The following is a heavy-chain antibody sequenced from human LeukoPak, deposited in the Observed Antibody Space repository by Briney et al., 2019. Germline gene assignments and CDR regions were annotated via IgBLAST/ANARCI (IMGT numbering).Heavy chain of an antibody. Sequence: RGSLRLSCAASGFTFEDYAMHWVRQAPGKGLEWVAVISYDGSNKYYADSVKGRFTISRDNSKNTLYLQMNSLRAEDTAVYYCAGKGGFDYWGQGTLVTVSS. V-gene: IGHV3-30-3*01. CDR2: ISYDGSNK. J-gene: IGHJ4*02. CDR3: AGKGGFDY. CDR1: GFTFEDYA.